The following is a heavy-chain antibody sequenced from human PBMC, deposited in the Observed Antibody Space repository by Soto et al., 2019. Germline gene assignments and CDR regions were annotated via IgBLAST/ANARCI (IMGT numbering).Heavy chain of an antibody. J-gene: IGHJ6*02. CDR2: ISGYNGDT. CDR3: AKNGQPPYYYYGMDV. D-gene: IGHD2-8*01. Sequence: QGQLVQSGGEVKKPGASVKVSCKASGYTFTRYGISWVRQDPGQGLEWMGWISGYNGDTKYAQKFQGRVTMTVVTSTTTAYMELRSLTSDDRAVYYCAKNGQPPYYYYGMDVWGQGTTVTVSS. CDR1: GYTFTRYG. V-gene: IGHV1-18*01.